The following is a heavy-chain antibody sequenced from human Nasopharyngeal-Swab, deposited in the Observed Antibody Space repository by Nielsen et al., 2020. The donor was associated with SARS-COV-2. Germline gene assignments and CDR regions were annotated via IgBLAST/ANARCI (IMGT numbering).Heavy chain of an antibody. D-gene: IGHD5-12*01. Sequence: VRQAPGKGLEWVAVISYDGSNKYYADSVKGRFTISRDNSKNTLYLQMNSLRAEDTAVYYCASWVVATRDTNYYYYGMDVWGQGTTVTVSS. CDR3: ASWVVATRDTNYYYYGMDV. CDR2: ISYDGSNK. V-gene: IGHV3-30-3*01. J-gene: IGHJ6*02.